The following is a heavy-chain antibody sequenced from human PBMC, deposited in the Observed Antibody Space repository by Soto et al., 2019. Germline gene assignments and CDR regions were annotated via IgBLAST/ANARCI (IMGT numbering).Heavy chain of an antibody. D-gene: IGHD6-13*01. J-gene: IGHJ5*02. CDR3: ARVSIWGSSWSLFDP. CDR1: GGSISSSNW. CDR2: IYHSGST. Sequence: SETLSLTCAVSGGSISSSNWWSWVRQPPGKGLEWIGEIYHSGSTNYNPSLKSRVTISVDKSKNQFSLKLSSVTAADTAVYYCARVSIWGSSWSLFDPWGQGTLVTVSS. V-gene: IGHV4-4*02.